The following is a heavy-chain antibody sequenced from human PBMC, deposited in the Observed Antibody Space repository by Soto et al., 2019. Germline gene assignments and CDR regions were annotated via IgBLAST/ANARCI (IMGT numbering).Heavy chain of an antibody. CDR2: IIPIFGTA. J-gene: IGHJ6*02. CDR1: GGTFSSYA. Sequence: SVKVSCKASGGTFSSYAISWVRQAPGQGLEWMGGIIPIFGTANYAQKFQGRVTITADESTSTAYMELSSLRSEDTAVYYCARDRSPYYYDFWSGPDPSYYYYGMDVWGQGTTVTVSS. V-gene: IGHV1-69*13. CDR3: ARDRSPYYYDFWSGPDPSYYYYGMDV. D-gene: IGHD3-3*01.